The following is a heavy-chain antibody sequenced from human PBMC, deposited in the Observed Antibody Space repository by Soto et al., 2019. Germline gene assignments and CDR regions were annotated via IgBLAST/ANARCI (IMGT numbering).Heavy chain of an antibody. CDR1: GFTFSSYS. D-gene: IGHD6-6*01. V-gene: IGHV3-21*01. CDR3: ASLYSSSDYYYYYYGMDV. CDR2: ISSSSSYI. J-gene: IGHJ6*02. Sequence: GGYLRLSCAASGFTFSSYSMNWVRQAPGKGLEWVSSISSSSSYIYYADSVKGRFTISRDNAKNSLYLQMNSLRAEDTAVYYCASLYSSSDYYYYYYGMDVWGQRXTVTVYS.